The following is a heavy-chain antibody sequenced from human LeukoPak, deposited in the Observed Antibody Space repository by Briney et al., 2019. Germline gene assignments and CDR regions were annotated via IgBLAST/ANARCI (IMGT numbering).Heavy chain of an antibody. Sequence: KPSETLSLTCTVSGGSISSSSYYWGWIRQPPGKGLEWIGSIYYSGSTYYNPSLKSRVTIPVDTSKNQFSLKLSSVTAADTAVYYCARDVPHYDILTGYYSGGAFDIWGQGTMVTVSS. CDR1: GGSISSSSYY. CDR3: ARDVPHYDILTGYYSGGAFDI. CDR2: IYYSGST. J-gene: IGHJ3*02. D-gene: IGHD3-9*01. V-gene: IGHV4-39*07.